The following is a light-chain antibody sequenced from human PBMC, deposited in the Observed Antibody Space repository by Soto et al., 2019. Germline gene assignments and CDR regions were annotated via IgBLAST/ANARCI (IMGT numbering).Light chain of an antibody. CDR2: QDN. CDR3: SSFTSSITLV. J-gene: IGLJ2*01. V-gene: IGLV3-1*01. Sequence: SYELTQPPSVSVSPGQTASITCSGDNLGDKFASWYQQRPGQSPVLVIYQDNKRPSGIPERFSGSNSGSAATLTISETQPMDEADYYCSSFTSSITLVFGGGTKLTVL. CDR1: NLGDKF.